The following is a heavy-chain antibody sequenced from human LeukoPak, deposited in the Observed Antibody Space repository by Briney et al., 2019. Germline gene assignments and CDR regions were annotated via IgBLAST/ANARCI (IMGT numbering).Heavy chain of an antibody. CDR2: IWYDGSNK. D-gene: IGHD1-7*01. CDR1: GFPFNSYG. CDR3: ANIGNYNSCKVLDY. J-gene: IGHJ4*02. V-gene: IGHV3-33*06. Sequence: PGGSLRLSCAASGFPFNSYGIHWVRQAPGKGLEWVAVIWYDGSNKYYADSLKGRFTISRDNSKNTLYLQMNSLRAEDTAVYYCANIGNYNSCKVLDYWGQGTLVTVSS.